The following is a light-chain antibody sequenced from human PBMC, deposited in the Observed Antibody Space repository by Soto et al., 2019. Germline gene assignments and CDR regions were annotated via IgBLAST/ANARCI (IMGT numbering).Light chain of an antibody. J-gene: IGKJ4*01. CDR3: QQYNKWPLT. Sequence: EIVMAQSPATLSGSPGERATLSCRASQSLNGNLAWYQQKPGQGPRLLIYGASTRATGIPARFSGSGSGTEFTLTISSLQSEDFAVYHCQQYNKWPLTFGGGTKVEIK. V-gene: IGKV3-15*01. CDR1: QSLNGN. CDR2: GAS.